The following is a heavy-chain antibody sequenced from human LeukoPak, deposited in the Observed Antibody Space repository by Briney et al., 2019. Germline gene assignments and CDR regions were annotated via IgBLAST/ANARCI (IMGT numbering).Heavy chain of an antibody. Sequence: GGSLRLSCAASGFTFDDYGMSWVRQAPGKGLEWVSGINWNGGSTGYADSVKGRFTISRDNAKNSLYLQMNSLRAEDTAVYYCARGWSYGDSQYYYYYYMDVWGKGTTVTVSS. CDR3: ARGWSYGDSQYYYYYYMDV. CDR1: GFTFDDYG. J-gene: IGHJ6*03. D-gene: IGHD4-17*01. CDR2: INWNGGST. V-gene: IGHV3-20*04.